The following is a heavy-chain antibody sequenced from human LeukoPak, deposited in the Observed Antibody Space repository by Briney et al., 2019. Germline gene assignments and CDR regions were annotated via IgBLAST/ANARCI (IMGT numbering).Heavy chain of an antibody. CDR3: ERDGLIAAAGTNWFHH. CDR2: INPNSGGT. V-gene: IGHV1-2*02. Sequence: ASVKVSCKASGYTFTCYYMHWVRQAPGQGLEWMGWINPNSGGTNYAQKFQGRVTITRDTSIRTAYMELSRLRSDDTAVYYCERDGLIAAAGTNWFHHWGQGTLVTVSS. J-gene: IGHJ5*02. CDR1: GYTFTCYY. D-gene: IGHD6-13*01.